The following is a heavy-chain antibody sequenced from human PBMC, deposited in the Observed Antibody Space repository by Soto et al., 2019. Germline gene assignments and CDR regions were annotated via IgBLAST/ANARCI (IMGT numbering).Heavy chain of an antibody. V-gene: IGHV1-69*01. CDR3: ARSRVTYYCDRSAFDI. CDR1: GGTFSSYA. Sequence: QVQLVQSGAEVKKPGSSVKVSCKASGGTFSSYAISWVRQAPGQGLEWMGGIIPIFGTANYAQKFQGRVTIAADESTRTAYMELSSLRSNDTAVYYCARSRVTYYCDRSAFDIWGQGTMVTVSS. J-gene: IGHJ3*02. CDR2: IIPIFGTA. D-gene: IGHD3-22*01.